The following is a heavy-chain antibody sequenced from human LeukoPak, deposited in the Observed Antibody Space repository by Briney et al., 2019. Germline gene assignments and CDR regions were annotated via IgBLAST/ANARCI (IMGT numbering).Heavy chain of an antibody. V-gene: IGHV3-23*01. Sequence: GGSLRLSCAASGFTFSSSAMNWVRQAPGKGLEWVSTISRSGDRTYYADSVKGRFTISRDNSKNTLFLQMNSLRAEDTAVYYCARGLWFGESAPIWGQGTLVTVSS. D-gene: IGHD3-10*01. CDR2: ISRSGDRT. CDR1: GFTFSSSA. J-gene: IGHJ4*02. CDR3: ARGLWFGESAPI.